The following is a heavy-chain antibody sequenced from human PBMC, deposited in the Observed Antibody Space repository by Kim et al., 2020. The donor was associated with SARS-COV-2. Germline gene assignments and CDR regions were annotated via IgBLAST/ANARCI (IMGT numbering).Heavy chain of an antibody. CDR3: ARLPGIGTVAHTPGGEMRFYYYGMDV. CDR2: IYPGDSDT. Sequence: GESLKISCKGSGYRFTSYWIGWVRQMPGKGLEWMGIIYPGDSDTRYSPSFQGQVTISADKSISTAYLQWSSLKASDTAMYYCARLPGIGTVAHTPGGEMRFYYYGMDVWGQGTTVTVSS. V-gene: IGHV5-51*01. J-gene: IGHJ6*02. D-gene: IGHD1-26*01. CDR1: GYRFTSYW.